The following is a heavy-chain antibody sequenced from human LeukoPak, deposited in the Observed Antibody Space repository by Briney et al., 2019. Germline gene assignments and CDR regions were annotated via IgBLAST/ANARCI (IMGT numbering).Heavy chain of an antibody. J-gene: IGHJ4*02. V-gene: IGHV1-18*01. Sequence: ASVKVSCKASGYTFTSYGISWVRQAPGQGLEWMGWISAYNGNTNYAQKLQGRVTMTTDTSTSTAYMELRSLRSDDTAVYYCARGLYYDSSGYYYEVKYYFDYWGQGTLVTVSS. D-gene: IGHD3-22*01. CDR2: ISAYNGNT. CDR1: GYTFTSYG. CDR3: ARGLYYDSSGYYYEVKYYFDY.